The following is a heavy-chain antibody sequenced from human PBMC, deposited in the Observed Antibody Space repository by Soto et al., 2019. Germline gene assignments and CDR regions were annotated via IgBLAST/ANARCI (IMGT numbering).Heavy chain of an antibody. J-gene: IGHJ4*02. CDR3: AKGRGQNWNLDY. Sequence: EVQLLESGGGSVQPGGSLRLSCAASGFTFSSYAMHWVRRPPGKGLEWVSSISGSGGTAYYADSVKGRFSISRDSLVNTLYLQMNRLRAEDTAVYYCAKGRGQNWNLDYWGQGNLVTVSP. V-gene: IGHV3-23*01. CDR1: GFTFSSYA. CDR2: ISGSGGTA. D-gene: IGHD1-1*01.